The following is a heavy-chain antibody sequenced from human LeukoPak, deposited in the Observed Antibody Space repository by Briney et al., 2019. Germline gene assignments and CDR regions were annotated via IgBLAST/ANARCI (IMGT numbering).Heavy chain of an antibody. CDR2: ISGSGGST. V-gene: IGHV3-23*01. CDR3: ARDTVDRTGWHSFGS. CDR1: GFTFSSYA. D-gene: IGHD6-19*01. J-gene: IGHJ4*02. Sequence: GGSLRLSCAASGFTFSSYAMSWVRQAPGKGLEWVSAISGSGGSTYYADSVRGRFTISRDNSKNTLHLQMNSLTAEDTAVYYCARDTVDRTGWHSFGSWGQGTLVTVSS.